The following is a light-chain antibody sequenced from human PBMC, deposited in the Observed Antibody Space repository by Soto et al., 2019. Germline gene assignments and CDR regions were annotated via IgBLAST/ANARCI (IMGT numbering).Light chain of an antibody. J-gene: IGKJ1*01. CDR1: QSISNW. Sequence: DIQMTQSPSTLSASVGDRVTITCRASQSISNWLAWYQQKPGKAPKLLIYKTSTLESGVPSRFSGGGSGTEFALTISSLQPDDFATYYCQQYKTYSRTFGQGTKVEIK. CDR3: QQYKTYSRT. CDR2: KTS. V-gene: IGKV1-5*03.